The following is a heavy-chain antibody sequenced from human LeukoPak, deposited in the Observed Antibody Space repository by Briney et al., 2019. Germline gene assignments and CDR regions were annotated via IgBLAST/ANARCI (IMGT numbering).Heavy chain of an antibody. CDR1: GYTFTGYY. V-gene: IGHV1-2*02. Sequence: ASVKVSCKASGYTFTGYYMHWVRPAPGQGLAWMGWINPNSGGTNYAQKFQGRVTMTRDTSISTAYMELSRLRSDDTAVYYCARGAYYYDTEDAFDIWGQGTMVTVSS. CDR3: ARGAYYYDTEDAFDI. D-gene: IGHD3-22*01. CDR2: INPNSGGT. J-gene: IGHJ3*02.